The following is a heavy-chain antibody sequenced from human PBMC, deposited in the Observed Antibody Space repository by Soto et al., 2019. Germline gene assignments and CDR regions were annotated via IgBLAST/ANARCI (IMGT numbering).Heavy chain of an antibody. CDR3: AKDKYYDFWSGYQGRTYYYYYYMDV. CDR2: ISWNSGSI. V-gene: IGHV3-9*01. D-gene: IGHD3-3*01. Sequence: GGSLRLSCAASGFTFDDYAMHWVRQAPGKGLEWVSGISWNSGSIGYADSVKGRFTISRDNAKNSLYLQMNSLRAEDTALYYCAKDKYYDFWSGYQGRTYYYYYYMDVWRKGTTDTVYS. J-gene: IGHJ6*03. CDR1: GFTFDDYA.